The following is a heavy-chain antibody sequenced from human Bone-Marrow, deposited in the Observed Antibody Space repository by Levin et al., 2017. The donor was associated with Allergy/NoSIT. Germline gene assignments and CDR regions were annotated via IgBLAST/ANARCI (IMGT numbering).Heavy chain of an antibody. J-gene: IGHJ4*02. V-gene: IGHV4-34*01. D-gene: IGHD5-18*01. Sequence: PSETLSLTCAVYGGSFSGYYWSWIRQPPGKGLEWIGEINHSGSTNYNPSLKSRVTISVDTSKNQFSLKLSSVTAADTAVYYCARGASVGRPYPVDTAMVTGYYFDYWGQGTLVTVSS. CDR1: GGSFSGYY. CDR2: INHSGST. CDR3: ARGASVGRPYPVDTAMVTGYYFDY.